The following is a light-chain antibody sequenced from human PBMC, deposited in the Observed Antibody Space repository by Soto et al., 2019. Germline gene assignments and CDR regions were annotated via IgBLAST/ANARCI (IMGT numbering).Light chain of an antibody. CDR2: GAS. Sequence: EIVLTQSPGTLSLSPGERATLSCRASQSVSSSYLAWYQQKPGQAPRLLIYGASSRATGIPDRFSGSGSGTDFSLTISRLEPEHFAVYYCQQYGRSPPITFGQGTRLEIK. CDR3: QQYGRSPPIT. J-gene: IGKJ5*01. CDR1: QSVSSSY. V-gene: IGKV3-20*01.